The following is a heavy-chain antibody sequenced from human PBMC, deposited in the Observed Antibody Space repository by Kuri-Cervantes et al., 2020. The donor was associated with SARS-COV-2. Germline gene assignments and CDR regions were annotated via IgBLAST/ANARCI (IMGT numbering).Heavy chain of an antibody. D-gene: IGHD2-21*01. J-gene: IGHJ4*02. CDR2: IKQDGSEK. Sequence: GGSLRLSCAASGFTFSSYWMSWVRQAPGKGLECVANIKQDGSEKYYADSAKGRFTISRDNSKNTLYLQMNSLRSEDTAMYYCAKDRVGVQDFWGQGTLVTVSS. V-gene: IGHV3-7*01. CDR1: GFTFSSYW. CDR3: AKDRVGVQDF.